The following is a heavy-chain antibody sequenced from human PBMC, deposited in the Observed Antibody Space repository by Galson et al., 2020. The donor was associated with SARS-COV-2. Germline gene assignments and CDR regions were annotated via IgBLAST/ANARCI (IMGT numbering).Heavy chain of an antibody. D-gene: IGHD3-22*01. J-gene: IGHJ4*03. Sequence: SQASETLSLTCAVYGGSFSDYYWSWIRQSPGRGLEWIGEITHRGSTSYNPSLKSRVTISIDTSKNQFSLKMRSVTAADTAVYYCARGTRDITMIVVVMTSVSCYVDHGGQGTLVTGSS. CDR2: ITHRGST. V-gene: IGHV4-34*01. CDR3: ARGTRDITMIVVVMTSVSCYVDH. CDR1: GGSFSDYY.